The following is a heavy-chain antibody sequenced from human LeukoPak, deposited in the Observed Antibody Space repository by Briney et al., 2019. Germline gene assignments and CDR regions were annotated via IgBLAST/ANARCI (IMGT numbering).Heavy chain of an antibody. Sequence: PGGSLRLSCAASGFTFRSNEMNWVRQAPGKGLEWLSYISSSGSTIHYVDSVKGRFTFSRDNAKNSLFLQMNSLRAEDTAVYYCASGVHYTSGWIDIWGQGTMVTVSS. D-gene: IGHD6-19*01. J-gene: IGHJ3*02. CDR1: GFTFRSNE. CDR3: ASGVHYTSGWIDI. V-gene: IGHV3-48*03. CDR2: ISSSGSTI.